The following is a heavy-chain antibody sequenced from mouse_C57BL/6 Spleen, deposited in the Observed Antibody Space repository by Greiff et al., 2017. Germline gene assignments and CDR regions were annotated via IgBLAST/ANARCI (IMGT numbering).Heavy chain of an antibody. J-gene: IGHJ3*02. Sequence: QVHLQQPGAELVKPGASVKLSCKASGSTFTSYWMHWVKQRPGRGLEWIGRIDPNSGGPKYNEKFKSKATRTVDKPASTAYMQLSSLTSEDSAVYYCARGDYGSSPLAGWGQGTLVTVSA. V-gene: IGHV1-72*01. CDR1: GSTFTSYW. CDR3: ARGDYGSSPLAG. CDR2: IDPNSGGP. D-gene: IGHD1-1*01.